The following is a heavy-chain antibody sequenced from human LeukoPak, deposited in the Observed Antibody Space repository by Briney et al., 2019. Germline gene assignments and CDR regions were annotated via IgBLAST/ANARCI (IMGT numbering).Heavy chain of an antibody. CDR2: IYYSGST. CDR1: GGSISSSSYY. D-gene: IGHD3-22*01. CDR3: ASFQLLSRNWFGP. V-gene: IGHV4-39*01. J-gene: IGHJ5*02. Sequence: SETLSLTCTVSGGSISSSSYYWGWIRQPPGKGLEWIGSIYYSGSTYYNPSLKSRVTISVDTSKNQFSLKLSSVTAADTAVYYCASFQLLSRNWFGPWGQGTLVTVSS.